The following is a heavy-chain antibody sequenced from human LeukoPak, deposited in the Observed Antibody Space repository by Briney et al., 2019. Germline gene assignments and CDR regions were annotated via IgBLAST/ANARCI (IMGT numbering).Heavy chain of an antibody. Sequence: SVKVSCKASGGTFTTHAINWVRQAPGQGFEWMGRIIPMLDKANYGQKSQGRVTITADKFTTTVYMELTSLRSEDTAVYYCARATYYDSSGYLFDYWGQGTLVTVSS. V-gene: IGHV1-69*04. CDR3: ARATYYDSSGYLFDY. CDR2: IIPMLDKA. CDR1: GGTFTTHA. D-gene: IGHD3-22*01. J-gene: IGHJ4*02.